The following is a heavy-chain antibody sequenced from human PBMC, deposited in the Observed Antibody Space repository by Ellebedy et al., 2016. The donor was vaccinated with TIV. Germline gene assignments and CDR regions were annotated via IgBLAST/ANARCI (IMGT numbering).Heavy chain of an antibody. CDR1: GYTFTSYA. CDR3: ARRGYSSGPYWAFDI. V-gene: IGHV1-3*01. J-gene: IGHJ3*02. D-gene: IGHD6-19*01. Sequence: ASVKVSCKASGYTFTSYAMHWVRQAPGQRLEWMGWINAGNGNTKYSQKFQGRVTITRDTSASTAYIELSRLTSDDTAMYYCARRGYSSGPYWAFDIWGQGTLVTVPS. CDR2: INAGNGNT.